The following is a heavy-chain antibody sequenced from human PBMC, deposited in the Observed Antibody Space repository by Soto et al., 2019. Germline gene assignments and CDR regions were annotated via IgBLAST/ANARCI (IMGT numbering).Heavy chain of an antibody. D-gene: IGHD3-10*01. CDR2: IKQDGSDK. Sequence: GGSLRLSCAASGFTFSNFWMSWLRQAPGKGLEWVANIKQDGSDKYYVDSVKGRFTISRDNAKNSLYLQMSSLRAEDTAVYYCARYSGSFSLDYWGQGTLVTVSS. CDR1: GFTFSNFW. CDR3: ARYSGSFSLDY. J-gene: IGHJ4*02. V-gene: IGHV3-7*01.